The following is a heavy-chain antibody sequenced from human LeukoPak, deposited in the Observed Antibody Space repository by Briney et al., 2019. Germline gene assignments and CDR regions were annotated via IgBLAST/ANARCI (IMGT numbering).Heavy chain of an antibody. J-gene: IGHJ6*03. CDR3: ARVPSSYCSGGSCYSFRLYYMDV. Sequence: SETLSLTCTVSGYSISSGYYWGWIRQPPGKGLEWIGSIYHSGSTYYNPSLKSRVTISVDTSKNQFSLKLSSVTAADTAVYYCARVPSSYCSGGSCYSFRLYYMDVWGKGTTVTVSS. V-gene: IGHV4-38-2*02. D-gene: IGHD2-15*01. CDR2: IYHSGST. CDR1: GYSISSGYY.